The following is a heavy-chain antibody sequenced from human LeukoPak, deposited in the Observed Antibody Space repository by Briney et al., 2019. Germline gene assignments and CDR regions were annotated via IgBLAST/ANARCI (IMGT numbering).Heavy chain of an antibody. CDR3: ARDSTVTTVADY. V-gene: IGHV3-21*01. CDR2: ISSSSSYI. Sequence: GGSLRLSCAASGFTFSSYSMNWVRQAPGKGLEWVSSISSSSSYIYYADSVKGRFTISRDNAKNSLYLQMNSLRAEDTAVYYCARDSTVTTVADYWGQGTLVTVSS. D-gene: IGHD4-11*01. CDR1: GFTFSSYS. J-gene: IGHJ4*02.